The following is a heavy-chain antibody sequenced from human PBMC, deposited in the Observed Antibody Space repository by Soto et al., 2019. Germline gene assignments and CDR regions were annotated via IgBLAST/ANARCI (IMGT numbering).Heavy chain of an antibody. V-gene: IGHV1-69*13. CDR1: GGTFSSYA. J-gene: IGHJ6*02. D-gene: IGHD2-8*01. CDR2: IIPIFGTA. Sequence: SVKVSCKASGGTFSSYAISWVRQAPGQGLEWMGGIIPIFGTANYAQKFQGRVTITADESTSTAYMELSSLRSEDTAVYYCARGDCTNGVCYLMSDYYYYGMDVWGQGTTVTVSS. CDR3: ARGDCTNGVCYLMSDYYYYGMDV.